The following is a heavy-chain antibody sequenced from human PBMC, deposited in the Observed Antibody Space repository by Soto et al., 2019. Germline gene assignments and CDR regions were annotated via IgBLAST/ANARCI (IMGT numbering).Heavy chain of an antibody. V-gene: IGHV4-31*03. J-gene: IGHJ1*01. CDR1: GGSISSGGYY. CDR2: INHSGST. CDR3: VRGVLS. Sequence: QVQLQESGPGLMKASQTLSLTCNVSGGSISSGGYYWTWIRQHPGKGLEWIGNINHSGSTFYNPSLKSRVSISVDTSKNQFSLKLSSVTAADTAVYFCVRGVLSWGQGTLVTVSS. D-gene: IGHD3-10*01.